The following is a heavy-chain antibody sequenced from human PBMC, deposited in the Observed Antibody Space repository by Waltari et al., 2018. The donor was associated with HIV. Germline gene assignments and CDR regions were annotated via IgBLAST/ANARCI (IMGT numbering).Heavy chain of an antibody. Sequence: EVQHLVSVGGVQWPGGYINLPCIASGFNFATYPSLSVRQAPGKGLEWVSSISRSASATYYAVSVKGRATISRDNAMDMLSLHIKSLRVDDTAVYHCVTSGYNFVEFGHRLDFWGRGILVTVS. J-gene: IGHJ4*02. CDR3: VTSGYNFVEFGHRLDF. D-gene: IGHD5-18*01. CDR2: ISRSASAT. V-gene: IGHV3-23*01. CDR1: GFNFATYP.